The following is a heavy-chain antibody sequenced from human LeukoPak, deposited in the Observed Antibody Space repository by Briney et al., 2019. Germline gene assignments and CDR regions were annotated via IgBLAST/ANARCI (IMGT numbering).Heavy chain of an antibody. Sequence: SETLSLTCTVSGGSISSSSYYWGWIRQPPGKGLEWIGSIYYSGSTYYNPSLKSRVTISVDTSKNQFSLKLSSVTAADTAVYYCARARDDFWSGYRGGAFDIWGQGTMVTVSS. CDR1: GGSISSSSYY. D-gene: IGHD3-3*01. CDR2: IYYSGST. CDR3: ARARDDFWSGYRGGAFDI. V-gene: IGHV4-39*01. J-gene: IGHJ3*02.